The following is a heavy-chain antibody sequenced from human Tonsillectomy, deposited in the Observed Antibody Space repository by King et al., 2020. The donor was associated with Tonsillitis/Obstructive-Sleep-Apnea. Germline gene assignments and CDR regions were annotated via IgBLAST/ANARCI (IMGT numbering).Heavy chain of an antibody. V-gene: IGHV2-70*11. D-gene: IGHD1-26*01. Sequence: VTLKESGPALVKPTQTLTLTCTFSGFSLSTSGMCVSWIRQPPGKALEWLARIDWDDDKYYSTSLKTRLTISKDTSKNQVVLTMTNMDPVDTATYYCARIRSVGGKEAFDYWGQGTLVTVSS. CDR1: GFSLSTSGMC. CDR2: IDWDDDK. CDR3: ARIRSVGGKEAFDY. J-gene: IGHJ4*02.